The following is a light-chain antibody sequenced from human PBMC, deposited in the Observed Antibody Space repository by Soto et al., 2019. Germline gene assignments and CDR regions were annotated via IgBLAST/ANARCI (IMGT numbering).Light chain of an antibody. J-gene: IGLJ1*01. V-gene: IGLV2-14*03. CDR1: SSDIGGYNY. CDR3: SSYTSSSTYV. CDR2: DVS. Sequence: QSALTQPASVSGSPGQSITISCTGTSSDIGGYNYVSWYQQHPGKAPKLMIYDVSHRPSGVSNRFSGSKSGNTASLTISGLQAEDEGDYYYSSYTSSSTYVFGTGTKLTVL.